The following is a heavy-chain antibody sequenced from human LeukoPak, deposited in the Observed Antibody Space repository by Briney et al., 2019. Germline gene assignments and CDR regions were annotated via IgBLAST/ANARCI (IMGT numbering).Heavy chain of an antibody. CDR1: GFTFTSYA. Sequence: GGSLRLSCAASGFTFTSYAMTWVRQTPGKGLEWVSSISGPGGNTYYADSLKGRFTVSRDNSKNTLYLQMNSLRAEDTAVYYCAKAREYYYASGIRFWGQGTLVTVSS. CDR3: AKAREYYYASGIRF. V-gene: IGHV3-23*01. J-gene: IGHJ4*02. CDR2: ISGPGGNT. D-gene: IGHD3-10*01.